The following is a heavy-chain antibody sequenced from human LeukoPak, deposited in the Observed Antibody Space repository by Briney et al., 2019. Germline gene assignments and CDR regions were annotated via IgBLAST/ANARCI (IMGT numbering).Heavy chain of an antibody. Sequence: GGSPRLSCAASGFTFSSYWMSWVRQAPGKGLEWVANIKQDGSEKYYVDSVKGRFTISRDNAKNSLYLQMNSLRAEDTAVYYCARDKGYYDSCGSNFDYWGQGTLVTVSS. V-gene: IGHV3-7*01. J-gene: IGHJ4*02. CDR3: ARDKGYYDSCGSNFDY. CDR1: GFTFSSYW. CDR2: IKQDGSEK. D-gene: IGHD3-22*01.